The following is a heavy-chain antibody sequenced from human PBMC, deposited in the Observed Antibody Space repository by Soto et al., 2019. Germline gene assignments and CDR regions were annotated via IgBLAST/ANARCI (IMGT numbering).Heavy chain of an antibody. CDR1: GFTFSSYW. V-gene: IGHV3-7*03. J-gene: IGHJ4*02. D-gene: IGHD6-19*01. CDR3: ARDRAVAGTLFDY. CDR2: IKQDGSEK. Sequence: EVQLVESGGGLVQPGGSLRLSCAASGFTFSSYWMSWVRQAPGKGLEWVANIKQDGSEKYYVDSVKVRFTISRDNAKNSLYLQMNSLRAEDTAVYYCARDRAVAGTLFDYWGQGTLVTVSS.